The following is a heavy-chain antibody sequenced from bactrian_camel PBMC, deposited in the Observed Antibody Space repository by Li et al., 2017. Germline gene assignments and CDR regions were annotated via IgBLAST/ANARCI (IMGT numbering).Heavy chain of an antibody. D-gene: IGHD7*01. Sequence: HVQLVESGGGSVQPGGSLRLSCLVSGYSSHSHCMGWFRQAPGKEREGVATIDKDGIPTYADSVKGRFTIPQDITRDNLYLQMNSLKPEDTAMYYCAADLRGRWTCGRGESEYNYWGQGTQVTVS. CDR3: AADLRGRWTCGRGESEYNY. V-gene: IGHV3S53*01. CDR2: IDKDGIP. J-gene: IGHJ4*01. CDR1: GYSSHSHC.